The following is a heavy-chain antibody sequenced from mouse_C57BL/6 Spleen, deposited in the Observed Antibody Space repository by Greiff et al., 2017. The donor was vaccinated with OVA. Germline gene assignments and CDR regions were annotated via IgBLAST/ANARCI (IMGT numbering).Heavy chain of an antibody. CDR3: ARSGPLRGGAMDY. CDR2: INPGSGGT. V-gene: IGHV1-54*01. D-gene: IGHD1-1*01. J-gene: IGHJ4*01. Sequence: QVQLQQSGAELVRPGTSVKVSCKASGYAFTNYLIEWVKQRPGQGLEWIGVINPGSGGTNYNEKFKGKATLTADKSSSTAYMQLSSLTSEDSAVYVCARSGPLRGGAMDYWGQGTSVTVSS. CDR1: GYAFTNYL.